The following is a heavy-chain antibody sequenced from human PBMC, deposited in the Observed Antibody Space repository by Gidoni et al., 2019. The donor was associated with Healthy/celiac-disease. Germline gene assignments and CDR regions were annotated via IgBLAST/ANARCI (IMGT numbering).Heavy chain of an antibody. CDR3: ARDSLPAGSYDHFDY. V-gene: IGHV3-7*04. CDR1: GFTFSSYW. D-gene: IGHD1-26*01. Sequence: EVQLVESGGGLVQPGGSLRLSCAASGFTFSSYWMSWVRQAPGKGLEWVANIKQDGSEKYYVDSVKGRFTISRDNAKNSLYLQMNSLRAEDTAVYYCARDSLPAGSYDHFDYWGQGTLVTVSS. CDR2: IKQDGSEK. J-gene: IGHJ4*02.